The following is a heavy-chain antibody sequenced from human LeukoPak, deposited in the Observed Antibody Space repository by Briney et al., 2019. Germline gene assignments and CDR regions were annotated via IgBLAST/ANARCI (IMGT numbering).Heavy chain of an antibody. CDR1: GYTFTGYY. V-gene: IGHV1-2*02. CDR3: ATFYYSGLDF. J-gene: IGHJ6*02. CDR2: INPNSSAT. Sequence: ASVKVSCKASGYTFTGYYLHWVRQAPGQGLEWMGWINPNSSATNYAQKFRGRVTMTRDTSISTAYMERSRLTSDDTAVFYCATFYYSGLDFWGQGTTVTVSS.